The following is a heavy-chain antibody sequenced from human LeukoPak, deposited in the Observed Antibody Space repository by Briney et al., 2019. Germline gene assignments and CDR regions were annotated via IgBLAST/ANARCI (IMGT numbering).Heavy chain of an antibody. CDR2: IWYDGSNK. V-gene: IGHV3-33*01. J-gene: IGHJ4*02. D-gene: IGHD1-26*01. CDR1: GFTFSSYG. CDR3: ARGEYSGSYRKGYFDY. Sequence: PGRSLRLSCAASGFTFSSYGMHWVRQAPGKGLEWVAVIWYDGSNKYYADSVKGRFTISRDNAKNSLYLQMNSLRVEDTAVYYCARGEYSGSYRKGYFDYWGQGTLVTVSS.